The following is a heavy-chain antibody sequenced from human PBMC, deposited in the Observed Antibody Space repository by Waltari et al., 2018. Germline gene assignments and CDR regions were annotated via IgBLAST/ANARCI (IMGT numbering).Heavy chain of an antibody. D-gene: IGHD6-6*01. Sequence: VQLQESGPGLVKPSATLSLTCTVSGGAISRYYLSWIRQPPGKGLEWIGYIYYSGSTNYNPPLKSLVTISVDTSKNQFSLKLSSVTAADTAVYYCARATVPGHYYYYYMDVWGKGTTVTISS. CDR3: ARATVPGHYYYYYMDV. J-gene: IGHJ6*03. CDR1: GGAISRYY. V-gene: IGHV4-59*01. CDR2: IYYSGST.